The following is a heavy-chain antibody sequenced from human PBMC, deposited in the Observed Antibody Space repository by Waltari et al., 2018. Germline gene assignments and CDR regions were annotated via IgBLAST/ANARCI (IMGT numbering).Heavy chain of an antibody. CDR1: GGSISSYY. CDR3: ARGGSTSESFDV. J-gene: IGHJ3*01. CDR2: ISYSGST. Sequence: QLQLQESGPGLVKPSETLSLTCTVSGGSISSYYWSWIRQSPGKGLEWIGYISYSGSTNYHPSRKSRVTISVDTSKNEVSLKVTYVTPVDTAIYYCARGGSTSESFDVWGQGTMVTVSS. D-gene: IGHD3-10*01. V-gene: IGHV4-59*01.